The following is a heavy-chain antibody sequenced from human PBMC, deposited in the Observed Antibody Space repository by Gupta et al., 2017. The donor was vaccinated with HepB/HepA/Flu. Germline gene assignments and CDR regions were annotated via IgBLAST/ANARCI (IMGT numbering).Heavy chain of an antibody. Sequence: EVQLLESGGGLVQPGGSLRLSCAASGFTFSNYGMSWVRQAPGKGLEWVSALSGGGHDTYYADSVRGRFTVSRDNSKNTLYLQMNSLRAEDXAVYYCAKXPFNYAYDNWIDPWGQGTLVTVSS. J-gene: IGHJ5*02. CDR2: LSGGGHDT. D-gene: IGHD3-16*01. CDR1: GFTFSNYG. V-gene: IGHV3-23*01. CDR3: AKXPFNYAYDNWIDP.